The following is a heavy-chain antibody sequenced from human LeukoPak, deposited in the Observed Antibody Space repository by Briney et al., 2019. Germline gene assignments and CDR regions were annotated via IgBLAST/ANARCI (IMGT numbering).Heavy chain of an antibody. CDR1: GYTFTSYD. J-gene: IGHJ3*02. CDR2: MNPNSGST. V-gene: IGHV1-8*01. CDR3: ARDPDYYGSGEGAFDI. Sequence: ASVKVSCKASGYTFTSYDINWVRQATGQGLEWMGWMNPNSGSTSYAQKFQGRVTMTRDTSTSTVYMELSSLRSEDTAVYYCARDPDYYGSGEGAFDIWGQGTMVTVSS. D-gene: IGHD3-10*01.